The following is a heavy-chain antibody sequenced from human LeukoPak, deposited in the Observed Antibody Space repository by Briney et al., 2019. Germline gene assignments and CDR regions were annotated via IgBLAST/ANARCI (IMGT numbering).Heavy chain of an antibody. J-gene: IGHJ4*02. V-gene: IGHV1-46*01. Sequence: GASVKVSRKASGYTFTSYYTHWVRQAPGQGLEWMGIIKPSGGSTLYAQKFQGRVTVTSDMSTSTVYVELSSLRSEDTAVYYCAREVPENFNFDYWGQGTLVTVSS. CDR3: AREVPENFNFDY. D-gene: IGHD2/OR15-2a*01. CDR1: GYTFTSYY. CDR2: IKPSGGST.